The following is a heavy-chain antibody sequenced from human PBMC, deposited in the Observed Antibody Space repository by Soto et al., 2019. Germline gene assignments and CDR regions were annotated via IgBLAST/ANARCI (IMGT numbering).Heavy chain of an antibody. CDR1: GFIFRIYE. D-gene: IGHD6-19*01. J-gene: IGHJ4*02. CDR2: ISSRGSTI. Sequence: PGGPLRLSSADSGFIFRIYEMNWVRLAPGKGLEWVSDISSRGSTIYHSADVKGRFTISRXNAKNSLFLHMKNLSVEDTAQYYCAKADGEQWLLHDLDKWGPGT. V-gene: IGHV3-48*03. CDR3: AKADGEQWLLHDLDK.